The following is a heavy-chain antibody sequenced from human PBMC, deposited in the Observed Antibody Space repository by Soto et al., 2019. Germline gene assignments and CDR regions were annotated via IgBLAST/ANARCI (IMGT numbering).Heavy chain of an antibody. V-gene: IGHV4-34*01. CDR3: ARYIVFQESNCSGGSCYPNWFDP. Sequence: SETLSLTCAVYGGSFSCYYWSWIRQPPGKGLEWIGEINHSGSTNYNPSLKSRVTISVDTSKNQFSLKLSSVTAADTAVYYCARYIVFQESNCSGGSCYPNWFDPWGQGTLVTVSS. CDR1: GGSFSCYY. J-gene: IGHJ5*02. CDR2: INHSGST. D-gene: IGHD2-15*01.